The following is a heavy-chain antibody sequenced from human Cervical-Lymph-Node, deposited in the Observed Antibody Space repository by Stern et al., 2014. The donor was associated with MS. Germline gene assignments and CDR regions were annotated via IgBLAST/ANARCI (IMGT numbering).Heavy chain of an antibody. D-gene: IGHD2-2*01. CDR3: TGYVFSPSLDY. CDR2: ITSMFDGGTT. V-gene: IGHV3-15*02. Sequence: EVQLVESGGALVKPGGSLRLSCAVSGVTFPNAWMSWVRRAPGKGLEWVGRITSMFDGGTTDYAASVKGRFMLSRDDSKNTLYLQMNSLKTEDTAVYFCTGYVFSPSLDYWGQGTLVTVSS. CDR1: GVTFPNAW. J-gene: IGHJ4*02.